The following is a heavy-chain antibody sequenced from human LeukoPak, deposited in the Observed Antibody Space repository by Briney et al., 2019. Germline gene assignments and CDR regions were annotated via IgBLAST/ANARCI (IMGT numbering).Heavy chain of an antibody. CDR3: AGSDGYNNYYFDS. J-gene: IGHJ4*02. CDR2: IFIGGST. Sequence: SETPSLTCTVSGGSLSSGSYYWSWIRQPAGKGLVWIGRIFIGGSTIYNSSLKSRVTISVDTSKKQFSLKLGSVTAADTAVYYCAGSDGYNNYYFDSWGQGTLVTVSS. V-gene: IGHV4-61*02. D-gene: IGHD5-24*01. CDR1: GGSLSSGSYY.